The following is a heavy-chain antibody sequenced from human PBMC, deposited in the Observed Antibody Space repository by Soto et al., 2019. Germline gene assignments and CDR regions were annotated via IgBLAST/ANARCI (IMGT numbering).Heavy chain of an antibody. Sequence: ASVKVSCKASGYTFTSYYMHWVRRAPGQGLEWMGIINPSGGSTSYAQKFQGRVTMTRDTSTSTVYMELSSLRSEDTAVYYCARDLGVLRFLEWLQRRDYYGMDVWGQGTTVTVSS. D-gene: IGHD3-3*01. V-gene: IGHV1-46*01. J-gene: IGHJ6*02. CDR1: GYTFTSYY. CDR3: ARDLGVLRFLEWLQRRDYYGMDV. CDR2: INPSGGST.